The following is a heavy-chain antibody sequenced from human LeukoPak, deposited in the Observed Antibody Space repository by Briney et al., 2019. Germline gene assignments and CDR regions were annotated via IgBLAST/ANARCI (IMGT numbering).Heavy chain of an antibody. D-gene: IGHD2-21*02. J-gene: IGHJ4*02. CDR3: ATLRGASTAVFDS. V-gene: IGHV4-59*08. CDR2: IHYSGAT. Sequence: PSETLSLTCTVSGGPTSYDYWSWIRQSPGKRLEWIGYIHYSGATNYSPSLKSRVTISVDTSKNQFSLKLSSVTAADTALYYCATLRGASTAVFDSWGQGALVTVSS. CDR1: GGPTSYDY.